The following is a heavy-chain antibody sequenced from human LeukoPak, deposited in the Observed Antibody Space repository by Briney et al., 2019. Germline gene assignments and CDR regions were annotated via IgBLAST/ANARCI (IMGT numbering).Heavy chain of an antibody. Sequence: SETLSLTCTVSGGSISNNNYYWAWIRQPPGKGLECIGSIYYSGSPYYNPSLKSRVTISVDTSKNQFSLKLSSVTAADTAVYYCARHVGYCSGRSCYGVAFDIWGQGTMVTVSS. D-gene: IGHD2-15*01. CDR3: ARHVGYCSGRSCYGVAFDI. J-gene: IGHJ3*02. CDR1: GGSISNNNYY. CDR2: IYYSGSP. V-gene: IGHV4-39*01.